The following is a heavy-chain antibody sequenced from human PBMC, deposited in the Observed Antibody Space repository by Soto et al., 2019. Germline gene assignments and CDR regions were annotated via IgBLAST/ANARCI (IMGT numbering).Heavy chain of an antibody. Sequence: ASVKVSCKPSGYTYSSYAISWVRQAPGQGLEWMGWISAYNDNTNYVQKLQGRVTMTTDTSTSTAYMELRSLRSDDTAVYYCARGTGGNWAAFDIWGQGTMVTVSS. V-gene: IGHV1-18*01. J-gene: IGHJ3*02. CDR1: GYTYSSYA. D-gene: IGHD2-15*01. CDR3: ARGTGGNWAAFDI. CDR2: ISAYNDNT.